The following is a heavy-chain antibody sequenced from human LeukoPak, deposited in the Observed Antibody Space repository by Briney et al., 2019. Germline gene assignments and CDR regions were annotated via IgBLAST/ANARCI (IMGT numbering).Heavy chain of an antibody. Sequence: PGRSLRLSCAASGFTFSSYGMHWVRQAPGKGLEWVAVISYDGSNKYYADSVKGRFTISRDNSKNTLYLQMNSLRPEDTAVYYCAKESIQLWSEFDSWGQGTLVTVSS. CDR3: AKESIQLWSEFDS. D-gene: IGHD5-18*01. J-gene: IGHJ4*02. CDR1: GFTFSSYG. V-gene: IGHV3-30*18. CDR2: ISYDGSNK.